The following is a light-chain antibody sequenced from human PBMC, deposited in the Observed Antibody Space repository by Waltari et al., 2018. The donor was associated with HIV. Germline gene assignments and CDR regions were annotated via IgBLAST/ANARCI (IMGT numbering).Light chain of an antibody. V-gene: IGLV1-44*01. Sequence: QSVLTQPPSASGTPGQRVTISCSGSSTNIGSNTVNWYQLLPGTAPKLLIYSNNQRPSGVPDRFSGSKSGPSASLVISGLQSEDEADYYCATWDDSLNAWVFGGGTKLTVL. CDR1: STNIGSNT. J-gene: IGLJ3*02. CDR2: SNN. CDR3: ATWDDSLNAWV.